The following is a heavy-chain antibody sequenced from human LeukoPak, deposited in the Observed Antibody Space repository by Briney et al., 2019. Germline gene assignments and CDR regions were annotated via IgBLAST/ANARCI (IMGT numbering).Heavy chain of an antibody. V-gene: IGHV3-7*05. D-gene: IGHD1-1*01. CDR2: VKQDGIEK. CDR3: ARITTQYFDY. Sequence: GGSLRLSCAASGFTFTNYWMTWVRQPPGKGLEWVAHVKQDGIEKKYVDSVKGRFTISRDNAKDSLFLQMDSLSAEDTALYYCARITTQYFDYWGQGTLVTVSS. CDR1: GFTFTNYW. J-gene: IGHJ4*02.